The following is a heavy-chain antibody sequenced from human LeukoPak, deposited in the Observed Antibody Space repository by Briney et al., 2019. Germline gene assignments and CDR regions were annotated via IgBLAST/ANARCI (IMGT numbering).Heavy chain of an antibody. CDR2: IYYSGST. CDR1: GGSISSYY. CDR3: ARSYDSSGYYFDY. J-gene: IGHJ4*02. D-gene: IGHD3-22*01. V-gene: IGHV4-59*01. Sequence: KTSETLSLTGTVSGGSISSYYWSWIRQPPGKGLEWIGYIYYSGSTNYNPSLKSRVTISVDTSKNQFSLKLSSVTAADTAVYYCARSYDSSGYYFDYWGQGTLVTVSS.